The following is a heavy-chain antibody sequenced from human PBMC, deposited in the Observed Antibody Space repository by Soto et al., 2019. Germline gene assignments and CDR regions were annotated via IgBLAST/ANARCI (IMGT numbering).Heavy chain of an antibody. V-gene: IGHV4-4*09. CDR1: GDSVRNQY. CDR3: ARTLDYGHMDV. CDR2: IYRSGST. J-gene: IGHJ6*03. D-gene: IGHD3-16*01. Sequence: SETLSLTCTVSGDSVRNQYWSWIRRPPGRGLEWIGYIYRSGSTKYNPSLKSRLTISVDTSNNQFSLTLSSVTAADTAVYYCARTLDYGHMDVWGKGTTVTVSS.